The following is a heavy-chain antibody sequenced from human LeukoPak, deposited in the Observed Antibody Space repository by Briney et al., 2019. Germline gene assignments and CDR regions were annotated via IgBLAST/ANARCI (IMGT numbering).Heavy chain of an antibody. Sequence: GGSLRLSCAASGFTFSSYAMSWVRQAPGQGLEWVSAISGSGGSTYYADSVKGRFTISRDNSKNTLYLEMNSLRAEDTAVYYCVRERGPFDGFDIWGQGAMVTVS. J-gene: IGHJ3*02. CDR1: GFTFSSYA. V-gene: IGHV3-23*01. CDR2: ISGSGGST. CDR3: VRERGPFDGFDI.